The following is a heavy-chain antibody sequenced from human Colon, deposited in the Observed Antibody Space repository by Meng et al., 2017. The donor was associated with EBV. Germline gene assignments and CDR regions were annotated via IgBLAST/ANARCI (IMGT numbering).Heavy chain of an antibody. J-gene: IGHJ5*02. V-gene: IGHV4-39*01. CDR3: VNVSDRPFDP. CDR2: NYYTAYN. CDR1: GTSIDTGRCY. Sequence: QPQQPGPGPVLSPQSDTLTSSCSGAGTSIDTGRCYWSWHPPSRGQGLVWITYNYYTAYNDYTVSVKSPITIYQDTSKDQFSLNLRSVTAADTAVYYCVNVSDRPFDPWGQGTLVTVSS.